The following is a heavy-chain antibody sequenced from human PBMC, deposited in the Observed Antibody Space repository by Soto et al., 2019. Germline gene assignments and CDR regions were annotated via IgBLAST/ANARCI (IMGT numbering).Heavy chain of an antibody. J-gene: IGHJ6*02. CDR1: GGSISSSSW. Sequence: SETLCVTWAGSGGSISSSSWWGWGRQPPGKGLEWIGEIYHSGSTNYNPSLKSRVTISVDKSKNQFSLKLSSVTAADTAVYYCARVQGFQTIFGVVVYGMAVWGQGPTVT. CDR3: ARVQGFQTIFGVVVYGMAV. D-gene: IGHD3-3*01. V-gene: IGHV4-4*02. CDR2: IYHSGST.